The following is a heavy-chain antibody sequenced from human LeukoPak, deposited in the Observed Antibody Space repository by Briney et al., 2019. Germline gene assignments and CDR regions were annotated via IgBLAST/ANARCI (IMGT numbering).Heavy chain of an antibody. CDR3: ARDKGGSYLIEY. D-gene: IGHD1-26*01. J-gene: IGHJ4*02. V-gene: IGHV1-18*01. CDR2: ISGYNGNT. Sequence: ASVKVSCKVSGYTLTELSMHWVRQAPGQGLEWMGWISGYNGNTNYAQKLQGRVTVTTDTSTSTAYMELRGLRSDDTAVYYCARDKGGSYLIEYWGQGTLVTVSS. CDR1: GYTLTELS.